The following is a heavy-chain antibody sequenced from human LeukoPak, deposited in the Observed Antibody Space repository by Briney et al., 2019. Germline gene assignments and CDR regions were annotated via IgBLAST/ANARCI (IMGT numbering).Heavy chain of an antibody. V-gene: IGHV3-11*05. J-gene: IGHJ3*02. CDR2: IRSSDTYSRSSSYR. CDR1: GFTFSDYY. CDR3: ARASRVNWRLLDAFDI. D-gene: IGHD1-20*01. Sequence: GVSLRLSCAASGFTFSDYYMSWIRHAPGKGPEWVAYIRSSDTYSRSSSYRNYADSVKGRFTISRDNAKSSLYLQMNSLRAEDTAVYYCARASRVNWRLLDAFDIWGQGTILTVSS.